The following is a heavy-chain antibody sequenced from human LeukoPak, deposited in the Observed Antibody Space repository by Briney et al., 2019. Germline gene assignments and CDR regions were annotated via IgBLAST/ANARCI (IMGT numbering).Heavy chain of an antibody. CDR3: TTTLGYCTNGVCGDY. Sequence: GGSLRLPCAASGFTFSNAWMSWVRQAPGKGLEWVGRIKSKTDGGTTDYAAPVKGRFTISRDDSKNTLYLQMNSLKTEDTAVYYCTTTLGYCTNGVCGDYWGQGTLVTVSS. CDR2: IKSKTDGGTT. J-gene: IGHJ4*02. V-gene: IGHV3-15*01. CDR1: GFTFSNAW. D-gene: IGHD2-8*01.